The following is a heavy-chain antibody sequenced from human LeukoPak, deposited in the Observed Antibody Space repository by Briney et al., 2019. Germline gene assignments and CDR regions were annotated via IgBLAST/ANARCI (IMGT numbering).Heavy chain of an antibody. CDR1: GFTFTTYG. V-gene: IGHV3-23*01. J-gene: IGHJ4*02. CDR2: ISGSGSNT. CDR3: AKGAWIAAAGDFDY. D-gene: IGHD6-13*01. Sequence: GGSLRLSCAASGFTFTTYGMIWVRQAPGKGREWVLGISGSGSNTYYADSAKGRFTSSRDYSKRTVYLQMNSLRAEDTAVYYCAKGAWIAAAGDFDYWGQGTLVTVSS.